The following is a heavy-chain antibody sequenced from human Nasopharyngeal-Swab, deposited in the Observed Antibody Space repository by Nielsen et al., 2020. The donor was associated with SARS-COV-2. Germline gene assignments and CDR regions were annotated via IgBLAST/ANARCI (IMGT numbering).Heavy chain of an antibody. V-gene: IGHV3-74*01. Sequence: GGSVRLSCAAYGFTFSIYWMHWVRQVPGKGLVWVSRINGDGSSTSYADSVKGRSTISRDNAKNTMYLQMDSLRPEDTAVYYCACSLNRAPHRGMDVWGQGTTVIVSS. D-gene: IGHD3-10*01. CDR3: ACSLNRAPHRGMDV. CDR2: INGDGSST. J-gene: IGHJ6*02. CDR1: GFTFSIYW.